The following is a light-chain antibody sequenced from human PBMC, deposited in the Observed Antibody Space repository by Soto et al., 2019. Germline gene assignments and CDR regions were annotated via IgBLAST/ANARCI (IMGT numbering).Light chain of an antibody. CDR2: DAS. CDR1: QSISSW. Sequence: DIQMTQSPSTLSASVGDRVTITCRASQSISSWLAWYQQKPGKAPKLLTYDASSLESGVPSRFSGSGSGTEFTLTISSLQPVEFATYYCQQYNSYSRTFGQGTKVEIK. V-gene: IGKV1-5*01. CDR3: QQYNSYSRT. J-gene: IGKJ1*01.